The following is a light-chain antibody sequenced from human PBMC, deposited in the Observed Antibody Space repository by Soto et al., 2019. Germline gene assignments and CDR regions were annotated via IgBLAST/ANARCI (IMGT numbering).Light chain of an antibody. V-gene: IGKV3-20*01. J-gene: IGKJ1*01. CDR3: QQYDNWPRT. CDR1: QSVSNDY. Sequence: EMVLSLSPCTLSLSPGDRATLSCRASQSVSNDYVAWVQQKPGQTPRLLIYSVSSRATGIPDRFSGSGSGTDFTLTISRLEPEDFAVYYCQQYDNWPRTFGQGSMVDIK. CDR2: SVS.